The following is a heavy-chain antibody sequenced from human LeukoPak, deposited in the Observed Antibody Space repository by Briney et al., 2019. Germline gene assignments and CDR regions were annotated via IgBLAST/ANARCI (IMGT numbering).Heavy chain of an antibody. J-gene: IGHJ4*02. CDR3: ARFKRAGGWSYFDY. D-gene: IGHD6-19*01. CDR2: IYNSGST. V-gene: IGHV4-59*01. CDR1: GGSISTYY. Sequence: PSETLSLTCTVSGGSISTYYWSWIRQPPGKGLEWIGHIYNSGSTSYSPSLKSRVTISVDTSKNQFSLKLSSVTAADTAMYYCARFKRAGGWSYFDYWGLGTLVTVSS.